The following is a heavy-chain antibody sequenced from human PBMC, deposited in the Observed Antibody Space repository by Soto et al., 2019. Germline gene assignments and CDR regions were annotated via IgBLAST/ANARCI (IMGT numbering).Heavy chain of an antibody. CDR1: GFTFSSYA. CDR3: AKENGTYSSGWYYYYYYGMDV. CDR2: ISGSGGST. Sequence: GGSLRLSCAASGFTFSSYAMSWVRQAPGKGLEWVSAISGSGGSTYYADSVKGRFTISRDNSKNTLYLQMNSLRAEDTAVYYCAKENGTYSSGWYYYYYYGMDVWGQGTTVTVSS. D-gene: IGHD6-19*01. V-gene: IGHV3-23*01. J-gene: IGHJ6*02.